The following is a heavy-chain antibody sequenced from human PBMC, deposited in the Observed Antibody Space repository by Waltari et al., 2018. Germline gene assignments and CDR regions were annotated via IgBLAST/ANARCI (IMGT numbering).Heavy chain of an antibody. Sequence: QVQLVQSGAEVKKPGASVKVSCKASGYTFTGYHIHWGRQAPGQGREWRGRINPNSGGTNYAQKVQGRVTMTRDTSISTAYMDLSRLRSDDTAVYYCARSYCSGGSCYEGSTNWFDPWGQGTLVTVSS. D-gene: IGHD2-15*01. CDR3: ARSYCSGGSCYEGSTNWFDP. V-gene: IGHV1-2*06. J-gene: IGHJ5*02. CDR2: INPNSGGT. CDR1: GYTFTGYH.